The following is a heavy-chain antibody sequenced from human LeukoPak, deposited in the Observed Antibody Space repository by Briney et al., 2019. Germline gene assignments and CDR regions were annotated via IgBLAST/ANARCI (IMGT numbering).Heavy chain of an antibody. D-gene: IGHD2-2*01. CDR3: ARGDCSSTSCSPDFDY. CDR2: IYSGGST. CDR1: GFTVSTNY. V-gene: IGHV3-66*01. Sequence: GGSLRLSCTASGFTVSTNYMSWVRQAPGTGLEWVSVIYSGGSTYYADSVKGRFTISRDNSKNTLYLQMGSLRAEDMAVYYCARGDCSSTSCSPDFDYWGQGTLVTVSS. J-gene: IGHJ4*02.